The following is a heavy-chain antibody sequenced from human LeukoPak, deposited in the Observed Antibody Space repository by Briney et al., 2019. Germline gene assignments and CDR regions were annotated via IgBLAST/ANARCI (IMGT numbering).Heavy chain of an antibody. CDR3: ARERAVRGVITNFDY. CDR1: GASISSYY. Sequence: PSETLSLTCTVSGASISSYYWSWIRQPPGKGLEWIGYIYNSGSTNYNPSLKSRVTISVDTSKNQFSLKLSSVTAADTAVYYCARERAVRGVITNFDYWGQGTLVTVSS. J-gene: IGHJ4*02. D-gene: IGHD3-10*01. V-gene: IGHV4-59*01. CDR2: IYNSGST.